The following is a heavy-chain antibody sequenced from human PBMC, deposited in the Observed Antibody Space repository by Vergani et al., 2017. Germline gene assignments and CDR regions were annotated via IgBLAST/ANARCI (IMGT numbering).Heavy chain of an antibody. D-gene: IGHD3-10*01. CDR2: VHRNVNT. V-gene: IGHV4-38-2*01. CDR1: GYYFGSGYY. Sequence: QVDLQESGPGLVKSSETLSLNCAVSGYYFGSGYYWCWIRQPPGRGLEGIGCVHRNVNTYYTSSLRSRATISRDTSKNQFSLRLTSVTAADTAVYYCARQNPYGSAHVDFWGRGVLVTVSA. J-gene: IGHJ4*02. CDR3: ARQNPYGSAHVDF.